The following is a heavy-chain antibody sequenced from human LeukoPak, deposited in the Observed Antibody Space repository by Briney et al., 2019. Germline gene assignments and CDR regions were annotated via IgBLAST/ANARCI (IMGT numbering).Heavy chain of an antibody. CDR3: ARGRPSSSWYWRVGIYFDY. V-gene: IGHV4-34*01. CDR1: GGSFSGYY. J-gene: IGHJ4*02. CDR2: INHSGST. D-gene: IGHD6-13*01. Sequence: SETLSLTCAVYGGSFSGYYWSWIRQPPGKGLEWIGEINHSGSTNYNPSLKSRVTISVDTSKNQFSLKLSSVTAADTAVYYCARGRPSSSWYWRVGIYFDYWGQGTLVTVSS.